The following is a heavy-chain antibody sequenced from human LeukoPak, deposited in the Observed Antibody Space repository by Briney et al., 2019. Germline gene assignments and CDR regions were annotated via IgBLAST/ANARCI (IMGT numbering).Heavy chain of an antibody. V-gene: IGHV3-30-3*01. CDR1: GFTFSSYA. D-gene: IGHD4-11*01. CDR3: ARSTVTYFDY. CDR2: ISYDGSNK. Sequence: GGSLRLSCAASGFTFSSYAMPWVRQAPGKGLEWVAVISYDGSNKYYADSVKGRFTISRDNSKNTLYLQMNSLRAEDTAVYYCARSTVTYFDYWGQGTLVTVSS. J-gene: IGHJ4*02.